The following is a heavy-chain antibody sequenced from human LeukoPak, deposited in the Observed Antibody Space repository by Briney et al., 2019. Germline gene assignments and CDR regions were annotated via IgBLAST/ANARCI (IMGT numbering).Heavy chain of an antibody. CDR2: INHSGST. J-gene: IGHJ5*02. CDR3: ASAVPAAMPGGWFDP. Sequence: SETLSLTCSVYGGSFSCYHCSWIRQPPGKGLEWIGEINHSGSTNYNPSLKSRLTISVGTYKNQFSLKLSSVTAADTAVYYCASAVPAAMPGGWFDPWGQGTLVTVSS. D-gene: IGHD2-2*01. V-gene: IGHV4-34*01. CDR1: GGSFSCYH.